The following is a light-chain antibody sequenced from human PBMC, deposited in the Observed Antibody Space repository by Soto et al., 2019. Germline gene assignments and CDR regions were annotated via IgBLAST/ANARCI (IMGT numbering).Light chain of an antibody. J-gene: IGLJ1*01. CDR1: SSDVGIYNY. Sequence: QSVLTQPASVSGSPGQSITISCTGTSSDVGIYNYVSWYQQHPGKAPKLMIYEVSNRPSGVPNRFSGSKSGNTASLTISGLQAEDEADYYCSSYTSDSSYVFGSGTKVTVL. CDR2: EVS. V-gene: IGLV2-14*01. CDR3: SSYTSDSSYV.